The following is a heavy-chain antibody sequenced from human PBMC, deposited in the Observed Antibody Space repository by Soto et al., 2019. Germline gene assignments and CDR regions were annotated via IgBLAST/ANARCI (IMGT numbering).Heavy chain of an antibody. CDR3: ARDVYLWSGYYYYYGMDV. V-gene: IGHV1-69*13. J-gene: IGHJ6*02. CDR1: GGTFSSYA. Sequence: ASVKVSCKASGGTFSSYAISWVRQAPGQGLEWMGGIIPIFGTANYAQKFQGRVTITADESTSTAYMELSSLRSEDTAVYYCARDVYLWSGYYYYYGMDVWGQGTTVTVSS. CDR2: IIPIFGTA. D-gene: IGHD2-8*02.